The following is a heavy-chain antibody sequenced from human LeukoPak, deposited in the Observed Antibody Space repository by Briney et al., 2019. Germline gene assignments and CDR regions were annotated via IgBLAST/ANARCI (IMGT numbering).Heavy chain of an antibody. CDR1: GYTFTKYY. Sequence: ASVKVSCRASGYTFTKYYMHGVPQAPGQGLEWMGIINPSGGSTTYEHKVQGKDTRTRDTSTSTVYMELSSLRSEDMAVYYCGRTGRSSWYDYWGQESLVTVSS. V-gene: IGHV1-46*03. CDR2: INPSGGST. D-gene: IGHD6-13*01. J-gene: IGHJ4*02. CDR3: GRTGRSSWYDY.